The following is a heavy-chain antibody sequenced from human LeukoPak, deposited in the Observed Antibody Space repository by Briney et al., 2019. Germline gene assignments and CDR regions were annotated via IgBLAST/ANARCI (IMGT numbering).Heavy chain of an antibody. D-gene: IGHD5-12*01. CDR3: ARAWLRRKYYYYMEV. CDR1: GYIFSLYG. CDR2: ISGYNGHA. V-gene: IGHV1-18*01. Sequence: GASVKVSCKPSGYIFSLYGINWVRQAPGEGLEWMGWISGYNGHANYAQKFQGRVTLTTDASTNTAYMELRPLRSDDTAVYYCARAWLRRKYYYYMEVWGKGPTVTVSS. J-gene: IGHJ6*03.